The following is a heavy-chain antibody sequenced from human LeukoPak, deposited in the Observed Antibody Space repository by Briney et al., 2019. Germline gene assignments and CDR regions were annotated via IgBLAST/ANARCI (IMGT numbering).Heavy chain of an antibody. CDR3: ARITYYYDTSGYYHYYFDY. CDR2: IYYSGST. J-gene: IGHJ4*02. D-gene: IGHD3-22*01. V-gene: IGHV4-59*01. Sequence: SETLSLTCAVYGGSFSGYYWSWIRQPPGKGLEWIGYIYYSGSTNYNPSLKSRVTISVDTSKNQFSLKLSSVTAADTAVYYCARITYYYDTSGYYHYYFDYWGQGTLVTVSS. CDR1: GGSFSGYY.